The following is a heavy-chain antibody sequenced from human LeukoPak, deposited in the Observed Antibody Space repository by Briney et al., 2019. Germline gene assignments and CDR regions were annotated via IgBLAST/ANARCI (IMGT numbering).Heavy chain of an antibody. CDR3: ARGSSVDDHVWGSYRAHFDY. V-gene: IGHV1-69*04. J-gene: IGHJ4*02. D-gene: IGHD3-16*02. CDR1: GGTFSSYA. Sequence: SVKVSCKASGGTFSSYAISWVRQAPGQGLEWMGRIIPILGIANYAQKFQGRVTMTRDTSTSTVYMELSGLRSEDTAVYYCARGSSVDDHVWGSYRAHFDYWGQGTLVTVSS. CDR2: IIPILGIA.